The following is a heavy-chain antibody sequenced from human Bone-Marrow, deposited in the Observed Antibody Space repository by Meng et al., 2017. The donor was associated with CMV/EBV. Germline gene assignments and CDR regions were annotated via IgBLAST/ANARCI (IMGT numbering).Heavy chain of an antibody. CDR1: GGTFSSYA. CDR2: IIPIFGTA. Sequence: SVKVSCKASGGTFSSYAISWVRQAPGQGLEWMGGIIPIFGTANYAQKFQGRVTITADKSTSTAYMELSSLRSDDTAVYYCAREEMGVVPVIDYWGQGTLVTVSS. J-gene: IGHJ4*02. CDR3: AREEMGVVPVIDY. D-gene: IGHD2-2*01. V-gene: IGHV1-69*06.